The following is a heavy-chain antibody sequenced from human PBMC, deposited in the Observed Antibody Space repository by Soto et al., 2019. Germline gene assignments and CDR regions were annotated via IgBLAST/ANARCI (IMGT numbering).Heavy chain of an antibody. CDR1: GFTFSDYG. CDR2: VRDDGSKT. CDR3: ATSTATDAFDI. V-gene: IGHV3-33*01. Sequence: QVQMVASGGGVVQPGRSLRLSCAASGFTFSDYGMHWVRQAPARGPEWVALVRDDGSKTYYADSVRGRFTISRDNSKNMFYLQLNGLRAADTAMYYCATSTATDAFDIWGQGTMVTVSS. J-gene: IGHJ3*02.